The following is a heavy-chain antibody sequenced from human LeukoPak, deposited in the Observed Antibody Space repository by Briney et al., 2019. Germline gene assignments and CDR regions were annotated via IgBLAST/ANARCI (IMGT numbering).Heavy chain of an antibody. CDR3: AKDGNYYGSGEPHFADY. CDR1: GFTFSSYA. Sequence: QPGGSLRLSCAASGFTFSSYAMSWVRQAPGKGLEWVSAISGSGGSTYYADSVKSRFTISRDNSKNTLYLQMNSLRAEDTAVYYCAKDGNYYGSGEPHFADYWGQGTLVTVSS. CDR2: ISGSGGST. V-gene: IGHV3-23*01. J-gene: IGHJ4*02. D-gene: IGHD3-10*01.